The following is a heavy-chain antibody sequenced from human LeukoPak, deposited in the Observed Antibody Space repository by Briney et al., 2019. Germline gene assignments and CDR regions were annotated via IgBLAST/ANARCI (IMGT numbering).Heavy chain of an antibody. J-gene: IGHJ6*02. CDR3: ARDLKYDYGDRLGYYGMDV. CDR2: IIPIFGTA. CDR1: GGTFSSYA. D-gene: IGHD4-17*01. V-gene: IGHV1-69*13. Sequence: SVKVPCKASGGTFSSYAISWVRQAPGQGLEWMGGIIPIFGTANYAQKFQGRVTITADESTSTAYMELSSLRSEDTAVYYCARDLKYDYGDRLGYYGMDVWGQGTTVTVSS.